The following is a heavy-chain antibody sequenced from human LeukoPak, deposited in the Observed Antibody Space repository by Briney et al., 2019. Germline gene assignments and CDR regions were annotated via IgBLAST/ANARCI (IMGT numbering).Heavy chain of an antibody. J-gene: IGHJ4*02. V-gene: IGHV3-23*01. CDR3: ARSRSGWYNFDY. Sequence: PGGSLRLSCAASGFTFSNYAMTWVRQAPGKGLEWVSTISDGGGYTYYADSVKGRFTIFRDNSKNTLHLQMNSLRAEDTAVYYCARSRSGWYNFDYWGQGTLVTVSS. CDR1: GFTFSNYA. CDR2: ISDGGGYT. D-gene: IGHD6-19*01.